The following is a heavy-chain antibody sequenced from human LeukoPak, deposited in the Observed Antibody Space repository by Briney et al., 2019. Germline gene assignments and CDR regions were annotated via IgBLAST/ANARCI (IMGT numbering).Heavy chain of an antibody. V-gene: IGHV1-69*13. CDR3: ARAREPDGPMTTVTTGYFDL. J-gene: IGHJ2*01. D-gene: IGHD4-17*01. CDR1: GGTFSSYA. CDR2: IIPIFGTA. Sequence: SVKVSCKASGGTFSSYAISWVRQAPGQGLAWMGGIIPIFGTANYAQKFQGRVTITADESTSTAYMELSSLRSEDTAVYYCARAREPDGPMTTVTTGYFDLWGRGTLVTVSS.